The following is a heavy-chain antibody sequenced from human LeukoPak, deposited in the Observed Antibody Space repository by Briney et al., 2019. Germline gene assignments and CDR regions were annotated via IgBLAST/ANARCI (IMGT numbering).Heavy chain of an antibody. V-gene: IGHV3-64D*06. CDR1: GFTFSGYW. CDR2: ISSNGGST. Sequence: GGSLRLSCTASGFTFSGYWMSWVRQAPGKGLEYVSAISSNGGSTYYADSVKGRFTISRDNSKNTLYLQMSSLRAEDTAVYYCVNGGSGWYDMYYWGQGTLVTVSS. D-gene: IGHD6-19*01. J-gene: IGHJ4*02. CDR3: VNGGSGWYDMYY.